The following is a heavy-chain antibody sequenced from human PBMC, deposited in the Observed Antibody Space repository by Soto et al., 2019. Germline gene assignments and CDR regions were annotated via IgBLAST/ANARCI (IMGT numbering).Heavy chain of an antibody. Sequence: PSQTLSLTCAISGDSVSSKSATWNWIRQSPSRGLEWLGRTYYRAKWYNDYAVSVKSRITINPDTSKNQFSLQLTSVTPEDTVVYYCARESNAAMVNWFDPWGQGTLVTVSS. CDR1: GDSVSSKSAT. D-gene: IGHD5-18*01. CDR2: TYYRAKWYN. J-gene: IGHJ5*02. V-gene: IGHV6-1*01. CDR3: ARESNAAMVNWFDP.